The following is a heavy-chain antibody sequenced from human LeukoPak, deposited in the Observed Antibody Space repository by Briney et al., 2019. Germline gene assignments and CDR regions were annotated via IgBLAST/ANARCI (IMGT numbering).Heavy chain of an antibody. CDR3: ARDSSGWYAMDV. CDR2: ISAYNGNT. D-gene: IGHD6-19*01. Sequence: GASVKVSCKASGGTFSSYAISWVRQAPGQGLEWMGWISAYNGNTNYAQKLQGRVTMTTDTSTSTAYVELRSLRSDDTAVYYCARDSSGWYAMDVWGQGTTVIVSS. J-gene: IGHJ6*02. V-gene: IGHV1-18*01. CDR1: GGTFSSYA.